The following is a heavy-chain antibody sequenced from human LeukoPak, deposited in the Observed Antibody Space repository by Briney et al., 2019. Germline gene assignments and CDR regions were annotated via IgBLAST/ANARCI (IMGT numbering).Heavy chain of an antibody. CDR1: GFTFSNYA. D-gene: IGHD3-3*01. CDR3: ARSGLYDFWSGYYGHYYYGMDV. CDR2: ISGSGGNT. J-gene: IGHJ6*02. V-gene: IGHV3-23*01. Sequence: GGSLRLSCAASGFTFSNYAMSWVRQVPGKGLEWVSAISGSGGNTFYADSVKGRFTISRDNAKNSLYLQMNSLRAEDTAVYYCARSGLYDFWSGYYGHYYYGMDVWGQGTTVTVSS.